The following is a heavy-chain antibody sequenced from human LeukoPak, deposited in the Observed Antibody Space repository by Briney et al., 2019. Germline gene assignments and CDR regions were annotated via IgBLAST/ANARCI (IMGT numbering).Heavy chain of an antibody. J-gene: IGHJ5*02. CDR2: IYTSGST. CDR3: ARYLAVAVPNWFDP. Sequence: SQTLSLTCTVSGGSISSGSYYWSWIRQPAGKGLEWIGRIYTSGSTNYNPSLKSRVTISVDTSKNQFSLKLSSVTAADTAVYYCARYLAVAVPNWFDPWGQGTLVTVSS. CDR1: GGSISSGSYY. D-gene: IGHD6-19*01. V-gene: IGHV4-61*02.